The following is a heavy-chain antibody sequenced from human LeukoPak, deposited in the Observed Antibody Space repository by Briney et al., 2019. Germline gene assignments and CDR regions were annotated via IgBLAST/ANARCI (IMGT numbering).Heavy chain of an antibody. CDR2: ISGSGGST. D-gene: IGHD3-22*01. V-gene: IGHV3-23*01. CDR3: AKDLWYYYDSSGYYLDAFDI. CDR1: GFTFSSYA. J-gene: IGHJ3*02. Sequence: GGSLRLSCAASGFTFSSYAMSWVRQAPGKGLEGVSAISGSGGSTYYADSVKGRFTISRDNSKNTLYLQMNSLRAEDTAVYYCAKDLWYYYDSSGYYLDAFDIWGQGTMVTVSS.